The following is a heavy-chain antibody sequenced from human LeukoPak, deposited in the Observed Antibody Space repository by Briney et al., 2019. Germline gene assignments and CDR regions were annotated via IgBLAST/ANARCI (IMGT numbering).Heavy chain of an antibody. J-gene: IGHJ4*02. D-gene: IGHD3-10*01. CDR2: FNPTGGST. V-gene: IGHV1-46*01. CDR1: GYTFTSYY. Sequence: ASVKVSCKASGYTFTSYYMHWVRQAPGQGLEWMGLFNPTGGSTGYAQKFQGRVTITRNTSISTAYMELSSLRSEDTAVYYCARGRGSVWGQGTLVTVSS. CDR3: ARGRGSV.